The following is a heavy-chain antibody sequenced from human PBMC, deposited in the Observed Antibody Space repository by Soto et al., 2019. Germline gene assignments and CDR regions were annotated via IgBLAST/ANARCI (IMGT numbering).Heavy chain of an antibody. V-gene: IGHV3-15*01. CDR2: IKSYGSGGAT. CDR1: GITFKDAW. CDR3: IWNTRADVLGH. J-gene: IGHJ4*02. D-gene: IGHD2-21*01. Sequence: DVQLVESGGGLGMPGGSLRLSCVVSGITFKDAWMSWVRQAPGKGLEWVARIKSYGSGGATDYTEAVKGRFTMSRDDSQNTVHRQMNSLRNEHTAVYFCIWNTRADVLGHWGQGTLVTVAS.